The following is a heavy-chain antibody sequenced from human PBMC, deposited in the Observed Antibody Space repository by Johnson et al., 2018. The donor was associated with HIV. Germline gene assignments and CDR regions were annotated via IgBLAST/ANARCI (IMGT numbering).Heavy chain of an antibody. J-gene: IGHJ3*01. CDR1: GFTFSSYD. CDR2: ISWNSGSI. D-gene: IGHD1-26*01. Sequence: VQLVESGGGLVQPGGSLRLSCAASGFTFSSYDMHWVRQATGKGLEWVSGISWNSGSIGYADSVKGRFTISRDNAKNSLYLQMNSLRAEDTALYYGAKDIYRLPYRVSDYGISALDVWGQGTMVTVSS. V-gene: IGHV3-9*01. CDR3: AKDIYRLPYRVSDYGISALDV.